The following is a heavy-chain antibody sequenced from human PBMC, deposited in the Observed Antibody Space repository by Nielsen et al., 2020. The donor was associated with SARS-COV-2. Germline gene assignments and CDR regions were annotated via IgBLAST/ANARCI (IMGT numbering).Heavy chain of an antibody. Sequence: GGSLRLSCAASGFTFSSYGMHWVRQAPGKGLEWVSAISGSGGSTYYADSVKGRFTISRDNSKNTLYLQMNGLRAEDTAVYYCAKSPDYYYDSSGYYPPYWYFDLWGRGTLVTVSS. CDR3: AKSPDYYYDSSGYYPPYWYFDL. J-gene: IGHJ2*01. CDR2: ISGSGGST. CDR1: GFTFSSYG. D-gene: IGHD3-22*01. V-gene: IGHV3-23*01.